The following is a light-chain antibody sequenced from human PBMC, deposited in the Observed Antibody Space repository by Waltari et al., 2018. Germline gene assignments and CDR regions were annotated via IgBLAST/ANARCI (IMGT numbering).Light chain of an antibody. V-gene: IGKV1-39*01. CDR2: NTS. Sequence: DIQMTQSPSSLSASVGERVTIACRPSQGCTSLLNWYQQKPGRAPKLLISNTSTLQNGVPSRFSGSGSGTDFTLTITSLHPEDFASYSCQQTFITPWTFGPGTKVDI. J-gene: IGKJ1*01. CDR1: QGCTSL. CDR3: QQTFITPWT.